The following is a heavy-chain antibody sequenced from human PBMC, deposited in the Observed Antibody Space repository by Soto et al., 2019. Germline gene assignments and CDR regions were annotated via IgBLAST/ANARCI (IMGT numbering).Heavy chain of an antibody. CDR2: IGGTGQYT. D-gene: IGHD2-2*01. V-gene: IGHV3-23*01. CDR3: AKGGTSHIYGIDV. J-gene: IGHJ6*02. Sequence: GVSLRLSCTASGFTFQNFVINWVRQAPGKGLEWVSIIGGTGQYTYYADSVRGRFTFSRDNSENTVYLEMNSLRAEDTAIYFCAKGGTSHIYGIDVWGPGTTVTVSS. CDR1: GFTFQNFV.